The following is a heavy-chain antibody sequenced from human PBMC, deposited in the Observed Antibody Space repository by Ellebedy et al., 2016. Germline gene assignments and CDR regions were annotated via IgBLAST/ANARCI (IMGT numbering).Heavy chain of an antibody. Sequence: GESLKISCAASGFTFSSYSMSWVRQAPGKGLEWVSTINADSDDTRLADSVKGRFTVSRDNPRKTVYLRMNSLRVEDTARYYCRQGHYADYWGQGTLVTVSS. V-gene: IGHV3-23*01. CDR2: INADSDDT. J-gene: IGHJ4*02. CDR1: GFTFSSYS. CDR3: RQGHYADY.